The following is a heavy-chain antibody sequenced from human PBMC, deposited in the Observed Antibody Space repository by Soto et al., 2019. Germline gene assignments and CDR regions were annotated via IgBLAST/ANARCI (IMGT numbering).Heavy chain of an antibody. Sequence: GGSLRLSCAASGFTFSDSYMSWMRQAPGKGLEWVSYISSSSSYTNYADSVKGRFTISRDNAKNSLYLQMNSLRAEDTAVYYCARDRRYSSSWYKVPQPSPDYWGQGTLVTVSS. V-gene: IGHV3-11*06. CDR3: ARDRRYSSSWYKVPQPSPDY. CDR1: GFTFSDSY. J-gene: IGHJ4*02. CDR2: ISSSSSYT. D-gene: IGHD6-13*01.